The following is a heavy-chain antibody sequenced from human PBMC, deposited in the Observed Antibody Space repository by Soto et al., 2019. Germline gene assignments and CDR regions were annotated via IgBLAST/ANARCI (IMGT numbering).Heavy chain of an antibody. CDR3: GTFLSTTSPDV. CDR2: TYFRSKWYN. CDR1: GASVSSKSSA. Sequence: SQTLSLTCVISGASVSSKSSAWNCISQSPSRGLEWLGRTYFRSKWYNDYAVSVKGRITINPDTSKNQFSLQLNSVTPEDTAVYYCGTFLSTTSPDVWGQGTTVTSP. J-gene: IGHJ6*02. V-gene: IGHV6-1*01. D-gene: IGHD2-2*01.